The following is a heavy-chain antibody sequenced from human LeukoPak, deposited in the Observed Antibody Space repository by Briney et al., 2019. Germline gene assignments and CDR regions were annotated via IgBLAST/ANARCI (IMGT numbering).Heavy chain of an antibody. CDR3: ARAYHYYDSSGFEIDP. J-gene: IGHJ5*02. CDR2: TSFDGGNK. CDR1: GLTFSSFG. D-gene: IGHD3-22*01. Sequence: GGSLRLSCAASGLTFSSFGMHWVRQAPGKGLEWVAVTSFDGGNKHYADSVKGRFTISRDNAKNSLYLQMNSLRAEDTAVYYCARAYHYYDSSGFEIDPWGQGTLVTVSS. V-gene: IGHV3-30*03.